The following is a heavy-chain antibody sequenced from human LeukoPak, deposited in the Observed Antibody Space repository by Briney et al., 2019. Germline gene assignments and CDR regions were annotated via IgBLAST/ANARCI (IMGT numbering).Heavy chain of an antibody. CDR3: TTPRRFSIDY. Sequence: GGSLRLSCAASGFTFSNAWMGWVRQAPGMGLEWVARIKSKTDGGTTDYAAPVKGRFTISRDDSKSTLYLHMDSLKTEDTAVYYCTTPRRFSIDYWGQGVLVTVSS. CDR2: IKSKTDGGTT. CDR1: GFTFSNAW. J-gene: IGHJ4*02. V-gene: IGHV3-15*01. D-gene: IGHD3-3*01.